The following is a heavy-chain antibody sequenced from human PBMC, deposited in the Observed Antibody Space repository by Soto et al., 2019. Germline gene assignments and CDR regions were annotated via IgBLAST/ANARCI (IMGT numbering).Heavy chain of an antibody. CDR3: ARDEGPEYFQH. J-gene: IGHJ1*01. V-gene: IGHV4-59*01. CDR2: IYYSGST. CDR1: GGSIISYY. Sequence: SETLSLTCTVSGGSIISYYWICIRQPPGKGLEWIGYIYYSGSTNYNPSLKSRVTISVDTSKNQFSLKLSSVTAADTAVYYCARDEGPEYFQHWGQGTLVTVSS.